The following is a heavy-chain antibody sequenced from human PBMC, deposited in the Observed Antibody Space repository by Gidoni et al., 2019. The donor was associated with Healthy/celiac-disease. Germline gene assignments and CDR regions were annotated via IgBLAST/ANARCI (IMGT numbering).Heavy chain of an antibody. D-gene: IGHD3-10*01. CDR2: VEPEDGEA. J-gene: IGHJ2*01. CDR3: ATTLLWFGGLSKGFDL. CDR1: GHPLTELS. Sequence: VQLVQSGAEVKKPGAPVKASGKVSGHPLTELSMHWVRQAPEKGLEWMGGVEPEDGEAIYAQKFQGRVTMTEDTTTDTAYMELSSLRSEDTAVYYCATTLLWFGGLSKGFDLWGRGTLVTVSS. V-gene: IGHV1-24*01.